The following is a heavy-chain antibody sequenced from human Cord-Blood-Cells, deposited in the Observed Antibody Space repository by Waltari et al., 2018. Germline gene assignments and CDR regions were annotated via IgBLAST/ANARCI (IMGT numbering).Heavy chain of an antibody. J-gene: IGHJ4*02. CDR1: GFTFSRYW. D-gene: IGHD4-17*01. CDR3: ASETTVTSFDY. V-gene: IGHV3-7*01. CDR2: IKQDGSEK. Sequence: EVQLVESGGGLVQPGGSLSLSCAASGFTFSRYWMSWVRQAPGKGLEWVANIKQDGSEKYYVDSVKGRFTISRDNAKNSLYLQMNSLRAEDTAVYYCASETTVTSFDYWGQGTLVTVSS.